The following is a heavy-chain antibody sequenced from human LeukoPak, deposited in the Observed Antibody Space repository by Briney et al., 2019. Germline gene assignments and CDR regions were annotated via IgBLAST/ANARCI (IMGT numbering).Heavy chain of an antibody. Sequence: SETLSLTCTVSGGSISSYHWSWIRQPPGKGLEWIGYIYTSGSTNYNPSLKSRVTISVDTSKNQFSLKRSSVTAADTAVYYCASHGGEEDYWGQGTLVTVSS. J-gene: IGHJ4*02. D-gene: IGHD2-21*01. CDR1: GGSISSYH. V-gene: IGHV4-4*09. CDR2: IYTSGST. CDR3: ASHGGEEDY.